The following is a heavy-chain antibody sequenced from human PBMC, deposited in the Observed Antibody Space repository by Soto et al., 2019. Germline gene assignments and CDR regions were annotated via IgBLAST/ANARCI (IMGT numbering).Heavy chain of an antibody. Sequence: AGGSLRLSCRASGFTVSNNSMTWVRQAPGKGLEWVSGINWNGGSTGYADSVKGRFTISRDNAKNSLYLQMNSLRAEDTALYYCARVPPGGYSGYDSAFDIWGQGTMVTVSS. CDR3: ARVPPGGYSGYDSAFDI. V-gene: IGHV3-20*04. CDR2: INWNGGST. D-gene: IGHD5-12*01. CDR1: GFTVSNNS. J-gene: IGHJ3*02.